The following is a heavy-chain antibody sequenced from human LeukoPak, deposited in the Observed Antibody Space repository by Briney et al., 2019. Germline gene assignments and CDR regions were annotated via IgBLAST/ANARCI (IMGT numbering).Heavy chain of an antibody. J-gene: IGHJ6*03. V-gene: IGHV4-34*01. D-gene: IGHD3-16*01. CDR1: GGSISGYY. Sequence: PSETLSLTCTVSGGSISGYYWTWIRQPPGKGLEWIGEINHSGSTNYNPSLKSRVTISVDTSKNQFFLKLTSVTVADTAVYYCARGLGGASYYMDVWGKGTTVTVSS. CDR3: ARGLGGASYYMDV. CDR2: INHSGST.